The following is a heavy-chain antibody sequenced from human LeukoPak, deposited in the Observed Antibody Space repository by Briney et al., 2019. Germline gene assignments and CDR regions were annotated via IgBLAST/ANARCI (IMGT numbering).Heavy chain of an antibody. CDR3: ARAMRTAIDRHWSDP. Sequence: ASVKVSCKASGYTFTSHDINWVRQATGQGLEWMGWMNPNNGNAGYAQKFQGRVTITRNTSINTAYMELNSLRSEDTAVYYCARAMRTAIDRHWSDPWGQGTLVTVSS. D-gene: IGHD5-18*01. J-gene: IGHJ5*02. CDR1: GYTFTSHD. CDR2: MNPNNGNA. V-gene: IGHV1-8*03.